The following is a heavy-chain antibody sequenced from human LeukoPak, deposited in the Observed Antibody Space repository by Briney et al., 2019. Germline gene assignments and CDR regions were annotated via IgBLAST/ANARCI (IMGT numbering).Heavy chain of an antibody. V-gene: IGHV1-2*02. Sequence: GASVKVSCKAPGYTFTGYYMHWVRQAPGQGLEWMGWINPNGGGTNYAQKFQGRVTMTRDTSISTAYMELSRLRSDDTAVYYCARDPEYSSSSGDYWGQGTLVTVSS. CDR2: INPNGGGT. CDR1: GYTFTGYY. D-gene: IGHD6-6*01. J-gene: IGHJ4*02. CDR3: ARDPEYSSSSGDY.